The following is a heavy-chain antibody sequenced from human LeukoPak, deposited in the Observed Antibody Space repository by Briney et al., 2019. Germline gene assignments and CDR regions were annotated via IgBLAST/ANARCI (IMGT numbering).Heavy chain of an antibody. D-gene: IGHD2-8*02. CDR2: INHSGST. V-gene: IGHV4-34*01. Sequence: PSETLSLTCAVYGGSFNSYYCSWIRQPPGKGLEWIGEINHSGSTNYNPSLKSRVTPSVDTSKNQFSLKLSSVTAADTAVYYCARMTAGGFDIWGRGTMVTVSS. CDR1: GGSFNSYY. CDR3: ARMTAGGFDI. J-gene: IGHJ3*02.